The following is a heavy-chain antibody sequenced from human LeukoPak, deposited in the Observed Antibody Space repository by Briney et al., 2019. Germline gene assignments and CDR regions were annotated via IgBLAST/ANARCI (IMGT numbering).Heavy chain of an antibody. CDR2: ISGSGGST. J-gene: IGHJ3*02. CDR1: GFTFSSYA. Sequence: GGSLRLSCAASGFTFSSYAMSWVRQAPGKGLEWVSAISGSGGSTYYADSVKGRFTISRDNSKNTLYLQMNSLRAEDTAVYYCAKDYYDSSGYYGEASDIWGQGTMVTVSS. CDR3: AKDYYDSSGYYGEASDI. D-gene: IGHD3-22*01. V-gene: IGHV3-23*01.